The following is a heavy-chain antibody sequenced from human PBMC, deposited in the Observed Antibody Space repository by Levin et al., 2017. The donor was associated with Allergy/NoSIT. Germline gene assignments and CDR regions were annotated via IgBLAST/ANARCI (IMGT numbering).Heavy chain of an antibody. CDR1: GFTFSSYA. CDR2: ISASGGST. D-gene: IGHD2-2*01. J-gene: IGHJ6*02. CDR3: ARGRYCSSTSCFDYYYGMDV. Sequence: PGGSLRLSCAASGFTFSSYAMSWVRQAPGKGLEWVSAISASGGSTHYADSVKGRFTISRDNSKNTLYLQMNSLRAEDTAVYYCARGRYCSSTSCFDYYYGMDVWGQGTTVTVSS. V-gene: IGHV3-23*01.